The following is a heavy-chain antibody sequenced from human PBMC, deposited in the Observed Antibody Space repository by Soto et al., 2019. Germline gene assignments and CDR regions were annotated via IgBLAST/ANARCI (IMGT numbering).Heavy chain of an antibody. D-gene: IGHD1-26*01. CDR1: GFTFSDHY. Sequence: EVQLVESGGGLVQPGGSLRLSCAASGFTFSDHYMDWVRQSPGKGLEWVGRIRNRANSHTTVYAASVKGRFTISTDDSKNSVFLEMNSLKTEHTAVYYCATLERIVGGTWDYWGQGTLVTVSS. V-gene: IGHV3-72*01. CDR2: IRNRANSHTT. CDR3: ATLERIVGGTWDY. J-gene: IGHJ4*02.